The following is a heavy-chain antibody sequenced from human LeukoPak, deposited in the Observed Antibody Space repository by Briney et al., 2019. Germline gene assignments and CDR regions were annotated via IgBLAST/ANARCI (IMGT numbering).Heavy chain of an antibody. D-gene: IGHD3/OR15-3a*01. V-gene: IGHV4-39*01. Sequence: PSETLSLTCAVSGVSISSSNWWSWVRQPPGKGLEWIGSIYYSGNTYYNASLKSQVSISIDTSKNQFSLRLTSVTAADTAVYYCARQTGSGLFILPGGQGTLVTVSS. CDR2: IYYSGNT. CDR1: GVSISSSNW. CDR3: ARQTGSGLFILP. J-gene: IGHJ4*02.